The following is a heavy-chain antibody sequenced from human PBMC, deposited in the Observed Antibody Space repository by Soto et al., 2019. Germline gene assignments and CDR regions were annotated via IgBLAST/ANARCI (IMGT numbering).Heavy chain of an antibody. J-gene: IGHJ4*02. CDR3: ARDLVGSGWFDY. CDR1: GYSIISGYY. Sequence: SETLSLTCAVSGYSIISGYYWVLIRQPPGKGLEWIGSIYHSGSTYYNPSLKSRVTISVDTSKNQFSLKLSSVTAADTAVYYCARDLVGSGWFDYWGQGTLVTVSS. CDR2: IYHSGST. D-gene: IGHD6-19*01. V-gene: IGHV4-38-2*02.